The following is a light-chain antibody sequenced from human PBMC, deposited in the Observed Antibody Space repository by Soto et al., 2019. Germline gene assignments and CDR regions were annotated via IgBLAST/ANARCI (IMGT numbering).Light chain of an antibody. Sequence: DIQMTQSPSSLSATVGDRVTITCRASQDISNYLAWHQQKPGKVPKLLIYAASTLQPGVPSRFSGSGSGTDFTLTISSLQPEDVATYYGQKYNGAPPESFGPGTKVAIK. CDR1: QDISNY. V-gene: IGKV1-27*01. CDR2: AAS. J-gene: IGKJ3*01. CDR3: QKYNGAPPES.